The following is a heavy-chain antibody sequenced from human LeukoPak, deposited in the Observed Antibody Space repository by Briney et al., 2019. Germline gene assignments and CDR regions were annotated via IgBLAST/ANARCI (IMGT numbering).Heavy chain of an antibody. CDR3: ARVGPYCGGDCYLAVGYYYYYMDV. J-gene: IGHJ6*03. D-gene: IGHD2-21*02. CDR1: GYTFTSYG. CDR2: ISAYNGNT. Sequence: ASVKVSCKASGYTFTSYGISWVRQAPGQGLEWMGWISAYNGNTNYAQKLQGRVTMTTDTSTSTAYMELRSLRSDDTAVYYCARVGPYCGGDCYLAVGYYYYYMDVWGKGTTVTVSS. V-gene: IGHV1-18*01.